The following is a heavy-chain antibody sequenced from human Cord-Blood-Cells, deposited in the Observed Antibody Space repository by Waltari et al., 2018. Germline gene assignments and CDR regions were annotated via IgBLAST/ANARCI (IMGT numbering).Heavy chain of an antibody. J-gene: IGHJ2*01. D-gene: IGHD6-13*01. Sequence: QVQLVQSGAEVKKPGASVKVSCKASGYTFTGYYMHWVRQAPGQGLEWMGWINPNSGGTNYAQKFQGWVTMTRDTSISTAYMELSRLRSDDTAVYYCARVKEGVAAAGQSYWYFDLWGRGTLVTVSS. CDR1: GYTFTGYY. CDR2: INPNSGGT. V-gene: IGHV1-2*04. CDR3: ARVKEGVAAAGQSYWYFDL.